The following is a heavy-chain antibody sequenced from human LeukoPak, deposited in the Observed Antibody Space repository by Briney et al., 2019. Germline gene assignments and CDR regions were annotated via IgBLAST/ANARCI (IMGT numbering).Heavy chain of an antibody. CDR2: FSYDGSND. J-gene: IGHJ4*02. CDR3: ARGATGFDY. V-gene: IGHV3-30*04. Sequence: GRSLRLSCAASGFTFNSYAMHWVRQAPGKGLEWVAVFSYDGSNDYYADSVKGRFTISRDNSKNTLYLQMNSLRAEDTAVYYCARGATGFDYWGQGTLVTVSS. D-gene: IGHD1-14*01. CDR1: GFTFNSYA.